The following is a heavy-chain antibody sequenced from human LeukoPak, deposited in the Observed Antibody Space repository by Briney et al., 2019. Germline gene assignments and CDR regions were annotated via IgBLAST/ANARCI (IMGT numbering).Heavy chain of an antibody. D-gene: IGHD3-10*01. CDR1: GGTFSSYA. J-gene: IGHJ3*02. V-gene: IGHV1-69*05. CDR2: IIPIFGTA. CDR3: ARSRRYYGSGPHAFDI. Sequence: GASVKVSCKASGGTFSSYAISWVRQAPGQGLEWTGGIIPIFGTANYAQKFQGRVTITTDESTSTAYMELSSLRSEDTAVYYCARSRRYYGSGPHAFDIWGQGTMVTVSS.